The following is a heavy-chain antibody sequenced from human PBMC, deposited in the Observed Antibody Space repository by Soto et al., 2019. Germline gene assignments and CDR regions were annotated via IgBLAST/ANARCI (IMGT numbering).Heavy chain of an antibody. Sequence: QVQLQESGPGLVKPSQTLSLTCTVSGGSISSGGYYWSWIRQHPGKGLEWIGYIYYSGSTYYNPSLKSRVXXAXDXXKNQFSLKLSSVTAADTAVYYCARDRRGYSYVYDYWGQGTLVTVSS. CDR1: GGSISSGGYY. D-gene: IGHD5-18*01. V-gene: IGHV4-31*03. J-gene: IGHJ4*02. CDR3: ARDRRGYSYVYDY. CDR2: IYYSGST.